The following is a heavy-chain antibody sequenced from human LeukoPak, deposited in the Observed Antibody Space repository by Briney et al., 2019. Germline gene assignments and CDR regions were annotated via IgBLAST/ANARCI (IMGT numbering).Heavy chain of an antibody. Sequence: ASVKVSCKASGYTFTSYYMHWVRQAPGQGLEWMGIINPSGGSTSYAQKFQGRVTMTRDTSTSTAYMELSSLRSEDTAVYYCARLHQGTNWFDPWGQGTLVTVSS. CDR1: GYTFTSYY. CDR2: INPSGGST. D-gene: IGHD1/OR15-1a*01. V-gene: IGHV1-46*01. CDR3: ARLHQGTNWFDP. J-gene: IGHJ5*02.